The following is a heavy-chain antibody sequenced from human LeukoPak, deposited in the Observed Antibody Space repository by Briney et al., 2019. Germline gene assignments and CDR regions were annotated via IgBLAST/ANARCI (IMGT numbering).Heavy chain of an antibody. V-gene: IGHV3-30*03. CDR3: RAATRYLSNYFDY. D-gene: IGHD4-11*01. J-gene: IGHJ4*02. Sequence: TGGSLRLSCAASGFTFKTFGMHGVRQAPGKGLEWVAVISFDGSERYYADSVKGRFTISRDNSRDTLFLQVNSLTPEDTAVYYCRAATRYLSNYFDYWGQGVLVTVSS. CDR1: GFTFKTFG. CDR2: ISFDGSER.